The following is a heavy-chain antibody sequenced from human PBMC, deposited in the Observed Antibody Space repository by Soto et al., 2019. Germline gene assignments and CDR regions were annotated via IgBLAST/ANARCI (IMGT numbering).Heavy chain of an antibody. V-gene: IGHV4-31*01. CDR1: GGSISSGGYY. D-gene: IGHD2-21*01. CDR2: IYYSGST. CDR3: AASCVGCGGFNYYGMDV. J-gene: IGHJ6*02. Sequence: QVQLQESGPGLVKPSQTLSLTCTVSGGSISSGGYYWSWIRQHPGKGLEWIGYIYYSGSTYYNPSLTTPVTISVDTSNTPFSLQLSSVPAADTAVYSCAASCVGCGGFNYYGMDVWGQGTTVTVSS.